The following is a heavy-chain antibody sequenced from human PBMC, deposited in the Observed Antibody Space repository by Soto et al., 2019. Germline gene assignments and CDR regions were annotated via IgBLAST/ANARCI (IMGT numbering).Heavy chain of an antibody. Sequence: SETLSLTCAVYGGSFSGYYWSWIRQPPGKGLEWIGEINHSGSTNYNPSLKSRVTISVDTSKNQFSLKLSSVTAADTAVYYCARGKAGRQHTKDIAAAGRFDYWGQETLVTVSS. V-gene: IGHV4-34*01. CDR3: ARGKAGRQHTKDIAAAGRFDY. CDR1: GGSFSGYY. D-gene: IGHD6-13*01. J-gene: IGHJ4*02. CDR2: INHSGST.